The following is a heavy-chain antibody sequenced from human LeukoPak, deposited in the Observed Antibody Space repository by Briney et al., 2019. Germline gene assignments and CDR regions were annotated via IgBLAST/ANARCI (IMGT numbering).Heavy chain of an antibody. CDR2: INQSGST. CDR1: SGSFSNYY. Sequence: SETLSLTCAVYSGSFSNYYWSWIRQPPGKGLEWIGEINQSGSTNYNPSLKNRVTISVDTSKNHFSLKLSSVTAADTAVYYCARDRGSYPGLVFDYWGQGTLVTVSS. J-gene: IGHJ4*02. V-gene: IGHV4-34*01. D-gene: IGHD1-26*01. CDR3: ARDRGSYPGLVFDY.